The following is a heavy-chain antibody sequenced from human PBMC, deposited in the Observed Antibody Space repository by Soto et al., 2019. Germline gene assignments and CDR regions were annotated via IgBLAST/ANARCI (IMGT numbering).Heavy chain of an antibody. J-gene: IGHJ3*02. D-gene: IGHD3-9*01. CDR2: IDPSDSYT. CDR1: GYSFTSYW. Sequence: PGELLKISCKGSGYSFTSYWISGARQMPEKGLEWMGRIDPSDSYTNYSPSFQGHVTISADKSISTAYLQWSSLKASDPAMYYCARLGSPPNSDILTGYYRGVFDIGGQGTRSPSPQ. CDR3: ARLGSPPNSDILTGYYRGVFDI. V-gene: IGHV5-10-1*01.